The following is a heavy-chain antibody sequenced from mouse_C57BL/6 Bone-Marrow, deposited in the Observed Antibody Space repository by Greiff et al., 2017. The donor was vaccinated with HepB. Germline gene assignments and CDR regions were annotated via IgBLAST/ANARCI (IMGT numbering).Heavy chain of an antibody. Sequence: VQLQQPGAELVMPGASVKLSCKASGYTFTSYWMHWVKQRPGQGLEWIGEIDPSDSYTNYNQKFKGKSTLTVDKSSSTAYMQLSSLTSEDSAVYYCARMAGSNSWYFDVWGTGTTVTVSS. V-gene: IGHV1-69*01. CDR3: ARMAGSNSWYFDV. CDR2: IDPSDSYT. D-gene: IGHD2-5*01. CDR1: GYTFTSYW. J-gene: IGHJ1*03.